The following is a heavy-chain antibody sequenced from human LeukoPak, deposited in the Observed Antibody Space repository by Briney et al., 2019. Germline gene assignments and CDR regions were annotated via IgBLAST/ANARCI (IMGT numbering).Heavy chain of an antibody. Sequence: PGGSLRLSCAASGFSFSSYGMHWVRQARGKGLEWVAVIWYDVNNKYYADSVKGRFTISRDNSKNTLYLQMNSLRAEDTAVYYCAKDGSSGHYSLDYWGQGTLVTVSS. D-gene: IGHD3-22*01. V-gene: IGHV3-33*06. CDR2: IWYDVNNK. CDR1: GFSFSSYG. CDR3: AKDGSSGHYSLDY. J-gene: IGHJ4*02.